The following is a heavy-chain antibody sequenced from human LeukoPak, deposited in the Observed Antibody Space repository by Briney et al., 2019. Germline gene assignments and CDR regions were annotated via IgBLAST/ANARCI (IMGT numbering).Heavy chain of an antibody. J-gene: IGHJ6*03. CDR3: ARGYCSGGSCYSYYYYNYMDV. CDR2: ISTSGST. D-gene: IGHD2-15*01. Sequence: PSETLSLTCTVSGGSISSYYWSWIRQPAGKGLESIGHISTSGSTNYNPSLKSRVTMSVDTSKNQFSLKLSSVTAADTAVYYCARGYCSGGSCYSYYYYNYMDVWGKGTTVTVSS. V-gene: IGHV4-4*07. CDR1: GGSISSYY.